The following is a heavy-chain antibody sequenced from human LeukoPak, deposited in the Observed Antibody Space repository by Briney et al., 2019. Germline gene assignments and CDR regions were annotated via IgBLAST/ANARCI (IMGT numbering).Heavy chain of an antibody. J-gene: IGHJ6*03. V-gene: IGHV1-2*02. CDR3: AREVRIVVVPAANNYYYMDV. CDR2: INPHSGDT. CDR1: GYTFTGHY. D-gene: IGHD2-2*01. Sequence: ASVKVSCKASGYTFTGHYMHWVRQAPGQGLEWMGWINPHSGDTNYAQKFQGRVTMTRDTSISTAYMELSRLRSDDTAVYYCAREVRIVVVPAANNYYYMDVWGKGTTVTVSS.